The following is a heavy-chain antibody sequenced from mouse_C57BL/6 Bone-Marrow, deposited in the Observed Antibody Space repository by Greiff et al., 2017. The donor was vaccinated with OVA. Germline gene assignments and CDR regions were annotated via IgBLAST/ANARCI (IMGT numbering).Heavy chain of an antibody. Sequence: VQLQQSGASVKISCKASGYAFSSYWMNWVKQRPGKGLEWIGQIYPGDGDTNYNGKFKGKATLTADKSASTAYMQLSSLTSEDSAVYFCARGDYGNYGGFAYWGQGTLVTVSA. CDR2: IYPGDGDT. V-gene: IGHV1-80*01. CDR3: ARGDYGNYGGFAY. D-gene: IGHD2-1*01. J-gene: IGHJ3*01. CDR1: GYAFSSYW.